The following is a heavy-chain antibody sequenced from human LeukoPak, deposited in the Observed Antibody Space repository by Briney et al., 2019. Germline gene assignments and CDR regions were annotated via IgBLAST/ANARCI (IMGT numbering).Heavy chain of an antibody. CDR3: ARDSSARYSASWYVVGDFDY. Sequence: KPSETLSLTCTVSGVSISSSNSYWGWIRQPPGKGLEWIGSIYYSGNTYYNASLKSQVSISIDTSKNQFSLKLSSVTAADTAVYYCARDSSARYSASWYVVGDFDYWGQGTLVTVSS. J-gene: IGHJ4*02. CDR2: IYYSGNT. D-gene: IGHD6-13*01. CDR1: GVSISSSNSY. V-gene: IGHV4-39*02.